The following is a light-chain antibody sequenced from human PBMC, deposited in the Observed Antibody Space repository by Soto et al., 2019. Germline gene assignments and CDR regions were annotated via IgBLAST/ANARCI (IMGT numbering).Light chain of an antibody. V-gene: IGLV2-11*01. Sequence: QSALTQPRSVSGSPGQSVTISCTGTSSDVGAYNYVSWYQHHPGKAPKVMIYDVSERPSGVPDRFSGSKSDNKASLTISGLQAEDEGDYYCCSSAGSYSWVFGGGTKLTVL. CDR2: DVS. CDR1: SSDVGAYNY. J-gene: IGLJ3*02. CDR3: CSSAGSYSWV.